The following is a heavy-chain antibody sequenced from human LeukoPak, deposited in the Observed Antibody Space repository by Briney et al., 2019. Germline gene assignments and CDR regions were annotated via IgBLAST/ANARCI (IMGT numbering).Heavy chain of an antibody. D-gene: IGHD3-9*01. CDR3: ARASLRYFDWLLFPFDY. J-gene: IGHJ4*02. V-gene: IGHV1-69*13. Sequence: GASVKVSCKASGYTFTSYYMHWVRQAPGQGLEWMGGIIPIFGTANYAQKFQGRVTITADDSTSTAYMELSSLRSEDTAVYYCARASLRYFDWLLFPFDYWGQGTLVTVSS. CDR2: IIPIFGTA. CDR1: GYTFTSYY.